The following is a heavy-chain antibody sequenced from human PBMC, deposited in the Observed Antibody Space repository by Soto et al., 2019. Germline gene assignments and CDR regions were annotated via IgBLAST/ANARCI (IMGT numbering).Heavy chain of an antibody. D-gene: IGHD3-3*01. CDR1: GFTFSSYS. CDR2: ISSSSSYI. CDR3: ARYRVSEWSPDAFDI. J-gene: IGHJ3*02. V-gene: IGHV3-21*01. Sequence: GGSLRLSCAASGFTFSSYSMNWVRQAPGKGLEWVSSISSSSSYIYYADSVKGRFTISRDNAKNSLYLQMNSLRAEDTAVYYCARYRVSEWSPDAFDIWGQGTMVTVSS.